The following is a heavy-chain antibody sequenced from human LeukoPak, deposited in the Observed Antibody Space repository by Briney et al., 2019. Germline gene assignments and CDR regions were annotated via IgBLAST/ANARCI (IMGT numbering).Heavy chain of an antibody. D-gene: IGHD6-13*01. CDR2: INPNSGGT. V-gene: IGHV1-2*02. J-gene: IGHJ4*02. Sequence: ASVKVSCKASGYTFTGYYMHWVRQAPGQGLEWMGWINPNSGGTNYAQKFQGRVTMTRDTSISTAYMELSRLRSDDTAVYYCARVKGIAANFDYWGRGTLVTVSS. CDR3: ARVKGIAANFDY. CDR1: GYTFTGYY.